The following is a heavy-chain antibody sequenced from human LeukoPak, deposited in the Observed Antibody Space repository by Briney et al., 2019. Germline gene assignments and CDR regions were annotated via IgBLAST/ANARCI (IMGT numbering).Heavy chain of an antibody. V-gene: IGHV2-5*02. CDR2: IYWDDDK. D-gene: IGHD2-15*01. Sequence: SGPTLVKPTQTLTLTCTFSGFSLSTSGVGVGWIRQPPGKALEWLALIYWDDDKRYSPSLKSRLTITKDTSKNQVVLTMTNMDPVDTATYYCAHREYCSGGSCYSEGNWFDPWGQGTLVTVSS. CDR3: AHREYCSGGSCYSEGNWFDP. J-gene: IGHJ5*02. CDR1: GFSLSTSGVG.